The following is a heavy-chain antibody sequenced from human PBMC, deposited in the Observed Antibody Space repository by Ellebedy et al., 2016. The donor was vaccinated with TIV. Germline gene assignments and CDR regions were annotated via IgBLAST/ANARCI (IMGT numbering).Heavy chain of an antibody. V-gene: IGHV6-1*01. D-gene: IGHD3-10*01. Sequence: SQTLSLTCVISGDSVSTDIGWNWIRQSPSRGLEWLGRTYYRSRWNNDYAVSLKSRITINPDTSKNLFSLQLNSVTPEDTAIYYCARGWFGSGMGVWGQGTTVTVSS. CDR3: ARGWFGSGMGV. CDR1: GDSVSTDIG. CDR2: TYYRSRWNN. J-gene: IGHJ6*02.